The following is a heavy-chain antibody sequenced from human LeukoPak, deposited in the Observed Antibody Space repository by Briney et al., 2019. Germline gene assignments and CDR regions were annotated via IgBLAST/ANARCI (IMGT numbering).Heavy chain of an antibody. CDR2: IYYSGST. V-gene: IGHV4-59*01. CDR1: GGSITAYY. J-gene: IGHJ3*02. Sequence: PSETLSLTCTVSGGSITAYYWSWIRQPPGKGLEWIGYIYYSGSTNYNPSLKGRITISVDRSKNQFSLKLNSVTAADTAFYYCARGHRTGGAFDIWGQGTMVIVSS. D-gene: IGHD1-1*01. CDR3: ARGHRTGGAFDI.